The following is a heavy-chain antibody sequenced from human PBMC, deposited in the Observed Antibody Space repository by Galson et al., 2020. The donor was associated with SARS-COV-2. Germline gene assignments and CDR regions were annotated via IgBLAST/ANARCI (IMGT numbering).Heavy chain of an antibody. Sequence: AISGSGGSTYYADSVKGRFTISRDNSKNTLYLQMNSLRAEDTAVYYCAKDKRTAMAPSLFDYWGQGTLVTVSS. CDR3: AKDKRTAMAPSLFDY. V-gene: IGHV3-23*01. CDR2: ISGSGGST. D-gene: IGHD5-18*01. J-gene: IGHJ4*02.